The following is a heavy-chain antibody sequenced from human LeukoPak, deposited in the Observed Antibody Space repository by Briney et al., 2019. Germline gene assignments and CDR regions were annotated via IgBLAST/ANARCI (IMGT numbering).Heavy chain of an antibody. D-gene: IGHD6-13*01. J-gene: IGHJ5*02. V-gene: IGHV4-34*01. Sequence: SETLSLTCAVYGGSFSGYYWSWIRQPPGKGLEWIGEINHSGSTNYNPSLKSRVTISVDTSKNQFSLKLSSVTVADTAVYYCARSASSWYRWFDPWGQGTLVTVSS. CDR1: GGSFSGYY. CDR3: ARSASSWYRWFDP. CDR2: INHSGST.